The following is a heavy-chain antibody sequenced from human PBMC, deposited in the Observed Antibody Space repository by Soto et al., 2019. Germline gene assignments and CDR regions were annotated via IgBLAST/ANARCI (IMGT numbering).Heavy chain of an antibody. CDR1: GGSISSGGYY. CDR2: ISYSGST. D-gene: IGHD5-12*01. V-gene: IGHV4-31*03. Sequence: PSETLSLTCTVSGGSISSGGYYWSWIRKHPGTGLEWIGHISYSGSTYYNTSLKSRLTISIDTSRNQFSLKLSSVTAADTAVYYCAREYSGYDKTRFDPWGQGTLVTVSS. J-gene: IGHJ5*02. CDR3: AREYSGYDKTRFDP.